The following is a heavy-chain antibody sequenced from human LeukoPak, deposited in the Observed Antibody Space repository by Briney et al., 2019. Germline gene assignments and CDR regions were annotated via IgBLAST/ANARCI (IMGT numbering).Heavy chain of an antibody. Sequence: SQTLSLTCVVSGGSISSGGYSWSWIRQPPGKGLEWIGYIYHSGSTYYNPSLKSRVTISVDRSKNQFSLKLSSVTAADTAVYYCARGDSSGYYAYFDYWGQGTLVTVSS. V-gene: IGHV4-30-2*01. D-gene: IGHD3-22*01. CDR2: IYHSGST. J-gene: IGHJ4*02. CDR1: GGSISSGGYS. CDR3: ARGDSSGYYAYFDY.